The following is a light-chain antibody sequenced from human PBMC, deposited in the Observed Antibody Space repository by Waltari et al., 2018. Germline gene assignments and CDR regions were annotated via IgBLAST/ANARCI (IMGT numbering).Light chain of an antibody. J-gene: IGLJ3*02. CDR2: VNSDGSH. Sequence: QLVLTQSPSASASLGASVKLTCTLSSGHSSNIIAWLQQQPAKGPRYLMKVNSDGSHSQGDEIPYRFSGSSSGAERYLPISSLQSEDEADYYCQTGGHGTWVFGGGTKLTVL. CDR1: SGHSSNI. V-gene: IGLV4-69*01. CDR3: QTGGHGTWV.